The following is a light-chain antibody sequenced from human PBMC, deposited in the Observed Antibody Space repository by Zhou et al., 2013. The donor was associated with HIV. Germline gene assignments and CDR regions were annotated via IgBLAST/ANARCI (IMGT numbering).Light chain of an antibody. Sequence: GDRVTITCRASQSISIWLAWYQQKPGKAPNLLIYGASSLGSGVPSRFSGSGSGREFTLTISSLQPDDFATYYCQQYNNYSPITFGQGTRLEIK. CDR3: QQYNNYSPIT. J-gene: IGKJ5*01. CDR1: QSISIW. V-gene: IGKV1-5*01. CDR2: GAS.